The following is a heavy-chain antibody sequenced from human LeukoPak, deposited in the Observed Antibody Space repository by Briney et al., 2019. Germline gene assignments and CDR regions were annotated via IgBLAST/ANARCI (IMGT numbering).Heavy chain of an antibody. CDR2: INHSGST. J-gene: IGHJ5*02. V-gene: IGHV4-34*01. CDR1: GGSFSGYY. Sequence: SETLSLTCAVYGGSFSGYYWSWIRQPPGKGLEWIGEINHSGSTNYNLSLKSRVTISVDTSKNQFSLKLSSVTAADTAVYYCARSFITRSTWFDPWGQGTLVTVSS. CDR3: ARSFITRSTWFDP. D-gene: IGHD3-22*01.